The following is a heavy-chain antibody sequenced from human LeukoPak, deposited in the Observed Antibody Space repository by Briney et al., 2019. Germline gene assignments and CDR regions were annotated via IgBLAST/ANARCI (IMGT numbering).Heavy chain of an antibody. CDR3: ARHFSLGYCSSTSCQRAFDI. D-gene: IGHD2-2*01. Sequence: SETLSLTCTVSGGSISGYYWSWVRQPPGKGLEWIAYIYYSGSANYNPSLKSRVTISVETSKNQFSLKLTSVTAADTAVYYCARHFSLGYCSSTSCQRAFDIWGQGTMVTVSS. V-gene: IGHV4-59*01. J-gene: IGHJ3*02. CDR1: GGSISGYY. CDR2: IYYSGSA.